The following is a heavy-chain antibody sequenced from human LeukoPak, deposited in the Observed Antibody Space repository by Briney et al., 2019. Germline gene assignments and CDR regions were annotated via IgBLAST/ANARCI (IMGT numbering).Heavy chain of an antibody. J-gene: IGHJ4*02. V-gene: IGHV3-30*18. D-gene: IGHD5-18*01. CDR3: AKDRSDTAYTDY. CDR2: ISYDGSNK. CDR1: GFTFSSYG. Sequence: AGGSLRLSCAASGFTFSSYGMHWVRQAPGKGLEWVAFISYDGSNKYYADSVKGRFTISRDNSKNTLYLQMNSLRAEDTAVYYCAKDRSDTAYTDYWGQGTLVTVSS.